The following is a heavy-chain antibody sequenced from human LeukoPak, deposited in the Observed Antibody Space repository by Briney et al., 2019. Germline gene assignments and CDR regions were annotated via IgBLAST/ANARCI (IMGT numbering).Heavy chain of an antibody. CDR1: GGSFSGYY. V-gene: IGHV4-34*01. D-gene: IGHD3-22*01. Sequence: SETLSLTCAVYGGSFSGYYWSWIRQPPGKGLEWIGEINHSGSTNYNPSLKSRVTISVDTSKNQFSLKLSSVTAADTAVYYCARVGVYDSSGILGYWGRGTLVIVSS. CDR2: INHSGST. CDR3: ARVGVYDSSGILGY. J-gene: IGHJ4*02.